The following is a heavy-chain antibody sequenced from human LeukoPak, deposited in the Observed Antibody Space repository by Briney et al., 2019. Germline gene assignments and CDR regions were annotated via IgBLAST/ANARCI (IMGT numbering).Heavy chain of an antibody. CDR2: INNDGSST. CDR3: TTGLWGYSSGWYASSQYYYYMDV. D-gene: IGHD6-19*01. CDR1: GFTFSHYW. V-gene: IGHV3-74*01. J-gene: IGHJ6*03. Sequence: GGSLRLSCAASGFTFSHYWMHWVRQVPGKGLVWVSHINNDGSSTTYADSVKGRFTTSRDNAKNTLYLQMNSLKTEDTAVYYCTTGLWGYSSGWYASSQYYYYMDVWGKGTTVTVSS.